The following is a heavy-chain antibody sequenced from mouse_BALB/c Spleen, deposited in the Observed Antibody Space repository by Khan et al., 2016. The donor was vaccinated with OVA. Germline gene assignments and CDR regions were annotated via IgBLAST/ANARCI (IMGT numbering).Heavy chain of an antibody. CDR1: GYSITSGYG. D-gene: IGHD1-2*01. Sequence: EVQLVESGPGLVKPSQSLSLTCTVTGYSITSGYGRNWIRQFPGNKLEWMGNISYSGSTNYNPYLKSRISITRDTSKNQFFLQLNSVTTEDTATYYCARTARIKYWCQGTTLTVSS. J-gene: IGHJ2*01. CDR2: ISYSGST. CDR3: ARTARIKY. V-gene: IGHV3-2*02.